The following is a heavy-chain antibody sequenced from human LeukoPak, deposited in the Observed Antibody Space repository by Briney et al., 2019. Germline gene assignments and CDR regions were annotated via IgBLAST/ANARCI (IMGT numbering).Heavy chain of an antibody. J-gene: IGHJ6*03. V-gene: IGHV1-46*01. CDR2: INPSGGST. CDR1: GYTFTSYY. D-gene: IGHD2-2*01. CDR3: ARASDCSSTSCSYYYYYYMDV. Sequence: ASVKVSCKASGYTFTSYYMHWVRQALGQGLEWMGIINPSGGSTSYAQKFQGRVTITRNTSISTAYMELSSLRSEDTAVYYCARASDCSSTSCSYYYYYYMDVWGKGTTVTVSS.